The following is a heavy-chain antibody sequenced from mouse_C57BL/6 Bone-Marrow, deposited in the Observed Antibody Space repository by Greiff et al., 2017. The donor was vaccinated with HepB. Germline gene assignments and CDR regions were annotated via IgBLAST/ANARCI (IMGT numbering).Heavy chain of an antibody. Sequence: VQGVESGAELAKPGASVKLSCKASGYTFTSYWMHWVKQRPGQGLEWIGYINPSSGYTKYNQKFKDKATLTADKSSSTAYMQLSSLTYEDSAVYYCARHGKSWYFDVWGTGTTVTVSS. CDR2: INPSSGYT. CDR1: GYTFTSYW. V-gene: IGHV1-7*01. D-gene: IGHD2-1*01. CDR3: ARHGKSWYFDV. J-gene: IGHJ1*03.